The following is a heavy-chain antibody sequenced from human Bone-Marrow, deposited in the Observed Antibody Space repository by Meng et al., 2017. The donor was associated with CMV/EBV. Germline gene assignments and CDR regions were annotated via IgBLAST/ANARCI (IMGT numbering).Heavy chain of an antibody. CDR3: ARDNARFLEWPYYYYGVDV. Sequence: GESLKISCAASGLVFSNNGMHWVRQAPGEGLEWVAFIRHDGSNKYYGDSVKGRFTISRDNSKNTLYLQMNSLRAEDTAVYYCARDNARFLEWPYYYYGVDVWGQGTTVTVSS. CDR2: IRHDGSNK. J-gene: IGHJ6*02. D-gene: IGHD3-3*01. CDR1: GLVFSNNG. V-gene: IGHV3-30*02.